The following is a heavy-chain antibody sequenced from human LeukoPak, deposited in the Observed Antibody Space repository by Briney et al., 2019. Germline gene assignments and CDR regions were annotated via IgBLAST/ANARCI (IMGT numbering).Heavy chain of an antibody. CDR2: TNRDGSST. CDR3: ARDSVEWYIFDY. Sequence: GGSLRLSCAASGFTFSSYWMHWVRQAPGKGPVWVARTNRDGSSTAYADSVKGRFTISKDNSKNTLYLLMNSLRAEDTAVYYCARDSVEWYIFDYWGQGTLVTVSS. CDR1: GFTFSSYW. D-gene: IGHD3-3*01. V-gene: IGHV3-74*01. J-gene: IGHJ4*02.